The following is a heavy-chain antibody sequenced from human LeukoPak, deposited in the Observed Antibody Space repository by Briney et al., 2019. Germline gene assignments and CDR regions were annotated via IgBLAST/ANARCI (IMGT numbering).Heavy chain of an antibody. Sequence: PSETLSLTCTVSGGSISSSSYYWSWIRQPPGKGLEWIGFVYKTGHTNYNPSLKSRVAISLDGSKSQVSLRLTSVTAADTAVYYCAPHRFGEPHFEYWGRGTLVSVSS. CDR1: GGSISSSSYY. CDR2: VYKTGHT. J-gene: IGHJ4*02. D-gene: IGHD3-10*01. V-gene: IGHV4-61*05. CDR3: APHRFGEPHFEY.